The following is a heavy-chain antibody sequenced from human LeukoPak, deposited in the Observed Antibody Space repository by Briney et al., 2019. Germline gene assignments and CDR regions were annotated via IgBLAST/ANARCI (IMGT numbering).Heavy chain of an antibody. D-gene: IGHD2-2*01. CDR1: GGSISSSSYF. CDR3: ASYCSSTSCPHRRAFDI. V-gene: IGHV4-39*01. J-gene: IGHJ3*02. Sequence: PSGTLSLTCTVSGGSISSSSYFWGWIRQPPGKGLEWIGTIYYSGSTYYNPSLKSRLTISVDTSKNQFSLKLSSVTAADTAVYNCASYCSSTSCPHRRAFDIWGQGTMVTVSS. CDR2: IYYSGST.